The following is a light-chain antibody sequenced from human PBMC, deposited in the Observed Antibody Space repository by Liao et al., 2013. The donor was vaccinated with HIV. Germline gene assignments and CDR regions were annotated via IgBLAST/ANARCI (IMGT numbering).Light chain of an antibody. CDR1: KLGDKY. CDR2: QDD. Sequence: SYELTQPPSVSVSPGQTASISCSGDKLGDKYTSWYQQKAGQSPVLVIYQDDKRPSAIPERFSGSNSGNAATLTISGAQAVDEADYYCQGWDSNTVVFGGGTKLTVL. CDR3: QGWDSNTVV. J-gene: IGLJ3*02. V-gene: IGLV3-1*01.